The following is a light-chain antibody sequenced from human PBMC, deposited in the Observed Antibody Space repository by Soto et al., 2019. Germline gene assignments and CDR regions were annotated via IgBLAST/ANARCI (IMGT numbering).Light chain of an antibody. V-gene: IGKV3-20*01. J-gene: IGKJ1*01. Sequence: VLTQSPGTLSLSPGERTTLSCRASQHIRGNELAWYQQKPGQPPRLLIYRGSSRAPGIPDRFSGRGSGTEFTLTISRLEPEDFAVYYCQDYGTSAPWTFGQGTRVEIK. CDR1: QHIRGNE. CDR3: QDYGTSAPWT. CDR2: RGS.